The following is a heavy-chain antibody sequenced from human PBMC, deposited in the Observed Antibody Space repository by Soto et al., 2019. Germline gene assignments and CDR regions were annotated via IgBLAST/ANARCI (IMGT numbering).Heavy chain of an antibody. CDR2: LGPSGGIT. CDR1: GYTFTNYY. CDR3: ARGEPYFFDY. Sequence: ASVKLSCKTSGYTFTNYYIHWVRQAPGEGLEWMGILGPSGGITDYAQKFQGRVTMTRDTSTSTVYMELRSLRSEDTAIYYCARGEPYFFDYCGRGSLVIVSS. J-gene: IGHJ4*02. D-gene: IGHD3-16*01. V-gene: IGHV1-46*01.